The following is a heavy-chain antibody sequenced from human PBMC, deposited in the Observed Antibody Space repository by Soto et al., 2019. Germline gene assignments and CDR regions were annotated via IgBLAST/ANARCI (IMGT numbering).Heavy chain of an antibody. CDR2: IVTAVDT. Sequence: EVQLVESGGGLVQPGGSLRLSCAASGFTFSSYDMHWVRQATGKGLEWVSAIVTAVDTYYPGYVKGRFTISRENAKNSLYLQMNSLRAGDTAVYYCARGPYGSGSPIAPYYFDYWGQGTLVTVSS. CDR1: GFTFSSYD. J-gene: IGHJ4*02. D-gene: IGHD3-10*01. CDR3: ARGPYGSGSPIAPYYFDY. V-gene: IGHV3-13*01.